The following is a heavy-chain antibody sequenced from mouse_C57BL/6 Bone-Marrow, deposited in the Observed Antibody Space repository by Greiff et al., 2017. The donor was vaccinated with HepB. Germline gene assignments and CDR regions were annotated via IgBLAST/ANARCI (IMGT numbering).Heavy chain of an antibody. CDR1: GFSLTSYG. D-gene: IGHD1-1*02. CDR3: ASHYGGPYYFDY. CDR2: IWGVGST. V-gene: IGHV2-6*01. Sequence: VTLVESGPGLVAPSQSLSITCTVSGFSLTSYGVDWVRQSPGKGLEWLGVIWGVGSTNYNSALKSRLSISKDNSKSQVFLKMNSLQTDDTAMYYCASHYGGPYYFDYWGQGTTLTVSS. J-gene: IGHJ2*01.